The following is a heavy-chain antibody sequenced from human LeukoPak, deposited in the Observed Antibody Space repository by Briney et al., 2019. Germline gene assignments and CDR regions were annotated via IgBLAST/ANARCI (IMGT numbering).Heavy chain of an antibody. CDR2: INPSGGST. J-gene: IGHJ4*02. CDR1: GYTFTSYY. CDR3: ALLEDIVVVPAAMIDY. V-gene: IGHV1-46*01. D-gene: IGHD2-2*01. Sequence: ASVKVSCKASGYTFTSYYMHWVRQAPGQGLEWMGIINPSGGSTSYAQKFQGRVTMTRDMSTSTVYMELSSLRSEDAAVYYCALLEDIVVVPAAMIDYWGQGTLVTVSS.